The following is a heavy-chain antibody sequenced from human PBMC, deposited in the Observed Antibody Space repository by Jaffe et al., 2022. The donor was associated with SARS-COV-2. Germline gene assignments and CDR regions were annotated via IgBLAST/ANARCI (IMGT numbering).Heavy chain of an antibody. CDR2: INWNGSIT. J-gene: IGHJ4*02. Sequence: EVQVVQSGGGVIRPGGSLRLSCAASGFTFGDYGMSWVRQVPGKGLEWVSGINWNGSITGYVDSVKGRFIMSRDNAKNTIYLQMNSLRAEDAGLYYCARGSPYYYGSGSFGFVDYWGQGTLVTVSS. V-gene: IGHV3-20*04. CDR1: GFTFGDYG. D-gene: IGHD3-10*01. CDR3: ARGSPYYYGSGSFGFVDY.